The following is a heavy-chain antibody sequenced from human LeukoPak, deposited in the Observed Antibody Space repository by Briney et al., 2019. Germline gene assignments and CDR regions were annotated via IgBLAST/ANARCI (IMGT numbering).Heavy chain of an antibody. J-gene: IGHJ4*02. CDR2: IYHSGST. V-gene: IGHV4-30-2*01. Sequence: SETLSLTCTVSGGSISSGGYSWSWIRQPPGKGLEWIEYIYHSGSTNYNPSLKSRVTISVDTSKNQFSLKLSSVTAADTAVYYCARGSGVIDYWGQGTLVTVSS. CDR3: ARGSGVIDY. CDR1: GGSISSGGYS. D-gene: IGHD6-19*01.